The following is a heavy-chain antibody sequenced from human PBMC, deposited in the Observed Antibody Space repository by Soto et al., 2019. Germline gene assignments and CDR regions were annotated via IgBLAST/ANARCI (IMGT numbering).Heavy chain of an antibody. V-gene: IGHV3-74*03. CDR2: INGDGSNT. J-gene: IGHJ3*02. CDR1: GFTFSNYW. Sequence: EEQLVESGGGLVQPGGSLRLSCAASGFTFSNYWMHWVRQVPGKGLVWVSRINGDGSNTKYADSVRGRFTISRDNAKNTLYLQMNSLRAEDTAVYYCVRLRSTKLGGRDAFAIWGQGTVVTVSS. D-gene: IGHD4-17*01. CDR3: VRLRSTKLGGRDAFAI.